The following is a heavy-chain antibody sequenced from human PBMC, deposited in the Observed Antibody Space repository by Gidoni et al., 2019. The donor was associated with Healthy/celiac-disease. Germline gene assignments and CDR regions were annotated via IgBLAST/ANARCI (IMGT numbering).Heavy chain of an antibody. V-gene: IGHV4-59*01. CDR1: GGSISSYY. D-gene: IGHD3-22*01. CDR3: ARVSNYYDSSGYRYNWFDP. CDR2: IYYSGST. Sequence: QVQLQESGPGLVKPSETLSLTCTVSGGSISSYYWSWIRQPPGKGLEWIGYIYYSGSTNYNPSLKSRVTISVDTSKNQFSLKLSSVTAADTAVYYCARVSNYYDSSGYRYNWFDPWGQGTLVTVSS. J-gene: IGHJ5*02.